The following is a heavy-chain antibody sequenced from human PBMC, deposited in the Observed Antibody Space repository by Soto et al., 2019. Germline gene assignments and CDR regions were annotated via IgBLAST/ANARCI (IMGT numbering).Heavy chain of an antibody. J-gene: IGHJ6*02. Sequence: QVQLEQSGGEVKKPGSSAKVSCKASGVTFSKFIMTWVRQAPGLGLEWVGGIIPIFGTANYAQKFQGRVTITADESTSTSYLEVSNLRSEDTAVYYCAKVRYSSPMGYYYGMDVWGQGTAVTVS. V-gene: IGHV1-69*01. D-gene: IGHD6-19*01. CDR3: AKVRYSSPMGYYYGMDV. CDR1: GVTFSKFI. CDR2: IIPIFGTA.